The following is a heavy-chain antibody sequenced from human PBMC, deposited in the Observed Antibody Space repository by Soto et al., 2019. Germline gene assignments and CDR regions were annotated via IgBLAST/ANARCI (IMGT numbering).Heavy chain of an antibody. CDR2: ISGSGGST. CDR3: AKGNSAYYYYGMDV. D-gene: IGHD4-4*01. J-gene: IGHJ6*02. CDR1: GFTFSSYA. V-gene: IGHV3-23*01. Sequence: PGGSLRLSCAASGFTFSSYAMSWVRQAPGKGLEWVSAISGSGGSTYYADSVKGRFTISRDNSKNTLYLQMNSLRAEDTAVYYCAKGNSAYYYYGMDVWGQGTTVTVSS.